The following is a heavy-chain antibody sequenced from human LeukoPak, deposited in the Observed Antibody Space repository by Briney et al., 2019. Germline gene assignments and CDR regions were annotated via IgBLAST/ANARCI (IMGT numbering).Heavy chain of an antibody. CDR2: INSDGSDT. V-gene: IGHV3-74*01. CDR1: GFAFNNYW. D-gene: IGHD2-15*01. CDR3: ARGVLGVVVAATDWYFDL. J-gene: IGHJ2*01. Sequence: GGSLRLSCAASGFAFNNYWLHWVRQAPGKGLVWVSRINSDGSDTTYADSVKGRFTISRDNAKNSLYLQMNSLRAEDTAVYYCARGVLGVVVAATDWYFDLWGRGTLVTVSS.